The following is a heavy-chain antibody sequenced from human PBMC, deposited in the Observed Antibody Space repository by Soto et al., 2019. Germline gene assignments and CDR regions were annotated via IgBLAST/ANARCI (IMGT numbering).Heavy chain of an antibody. CDR3: ARTSRLKTGQLDY. Sequence: LETLSLTFAVPGYSMGTYNWRAWIRQPPGKGLEWIGYIYYTGTVYYNLALKNRVSMSVDTARDQFSLRLSSVTDADTAVYFCARTSRLKTGQLDYWGPGAPVTVTS. D-gene: IGHD3-9*01. CDR2: IYYTGTV. CDR1: GYSMGTYNW. J-gene: IGHJ4*02. V-gene: IGHV4-28*05.